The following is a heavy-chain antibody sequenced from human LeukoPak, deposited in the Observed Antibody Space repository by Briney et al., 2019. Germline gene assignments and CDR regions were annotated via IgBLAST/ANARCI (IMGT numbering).Heavy chain of an antibody. Sequence: SETLSLTCAVYGGSLGGYYWSWIRQPPGKGLEWIGQIDDSGITNYIPSLKSRVTTSLDTSKKQYSLKLSSVSAADTAVYYCARASAYSSSSGVNCWGQGTLVTVSS. CDR2: IDDSGIT. D-gene: IGHD6-6*01. CDR1: GGSLGGYY. CDR3: ARASAYSSSSGVNC. V-gene: IGHV4-34*01. J-gene: IGHJ4*02.